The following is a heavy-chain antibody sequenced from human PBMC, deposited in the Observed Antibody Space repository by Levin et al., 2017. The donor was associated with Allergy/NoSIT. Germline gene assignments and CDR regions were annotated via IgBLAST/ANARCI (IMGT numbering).Heavy chain of an antibody. Sequence: GESLKISCAGSGIIFSGYWMNWVRQAPGKGLEWVANIKEDGSVKCYVDSVKGRFTNSRDNAKNSLYLQMNSLRAEDTAVYYCATETVAGTGGFDYWGQGVLVTVSS. CDR3: ATETVAGTGGFDY. CDR2: IKEDGSVK. V-gene: IGHV3-7*04. J-gene: IGHJ4*02. CDR1: GIIFSGYW. D-gene: IGHD6-19*01.